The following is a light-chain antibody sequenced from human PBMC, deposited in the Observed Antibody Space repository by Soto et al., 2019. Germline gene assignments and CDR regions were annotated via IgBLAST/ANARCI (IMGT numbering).Light chain of an antibody. V-gene: IGKV1-9*01. Sequence: DIQLTQSPFFLSASVGDRVTISSRASQAIYSYLAWYQQKPGKAPKLLIFGASKLQSGVPSRFSGSGSGTEFTLTISSLQPEDFATYYCQQLNSHPRTFGQGTKLEIK. CDR3: QQLNSHPRT. CDR2: GAS. J-gene: IGKJ2*01. CDR1: QAIYSY.